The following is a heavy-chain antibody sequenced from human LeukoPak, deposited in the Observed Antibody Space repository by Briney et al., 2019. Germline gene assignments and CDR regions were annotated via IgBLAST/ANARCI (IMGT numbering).Heavy chain of an antibody. J-gene: IGHJ3*02. D-gene: IGHD2-2*01. CDR1: GVSISSGGYS. CDR2: IYHSGST. Sequence: SQTLSLTCAVSGVSISSGGYSWSWIRQPPGKGLEWIGYIYHSGSTYYNPSLKSRVTIAVDRPKNQFSLKLSSVTAADTAVYYCARAGYCSSTSCLDAFDIWRQGTMVTVSS. V-gene: IGHV4-30-2*01. CDR3: ARAGYCSSTSCLDAFDI.